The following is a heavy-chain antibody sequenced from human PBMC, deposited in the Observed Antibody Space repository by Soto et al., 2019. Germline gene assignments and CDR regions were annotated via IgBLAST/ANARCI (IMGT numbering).Heavy chain of an antibody. J-gene: IGHJ4*02. Sequence: GGSLRLSCAASGFTFDDYAMHWVRQAPGKGLEWVSLISWDGGSTYYADSVKGRFIISRDNSKNSLYLQMNSLRAEDTALYYCSKDIRPAVEYSSSSGYDYWGQGTLVTVSS. CDR1: GFTFDDYA. D-gene: IGHD6-6*01. CDR3: SKDIRPAVEYSSSSGYDY. CDR2: ISWDGGST. V-gene: IGHV3-43D*03.